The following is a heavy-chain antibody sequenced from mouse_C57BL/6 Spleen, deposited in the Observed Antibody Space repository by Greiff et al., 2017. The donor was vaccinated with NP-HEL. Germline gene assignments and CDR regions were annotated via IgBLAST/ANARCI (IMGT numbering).Heavy chain of an antibody. CDR3: ARDYGSSLFAY. CDR1: GYAFSSYW. D-gene: IGHD1-1*01. Sequence: VKVVESGAELVKPGASVKISCKASGYAFSSYWMNWVKQRPGKGLEWIGQIYPGDGDTNYNGKFKGKATLTADKSSSTAYMQLSSLTSEDSAVYFCARDYGSSLFAYWGQGTLVTVSA. CDR2: IYPGDGDT. V-gene: IGHV1-80*01. J-gene: IGHJ3*01.